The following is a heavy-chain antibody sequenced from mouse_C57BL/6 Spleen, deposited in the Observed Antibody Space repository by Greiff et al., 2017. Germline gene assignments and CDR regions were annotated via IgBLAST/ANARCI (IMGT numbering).Heavy chain of an antibody. D-gene: IGHD1-1*01. CDR2: IYPGDGDT. Sequence: QVQLQQSGAELVKPGASVQISCKASGYAFSSYWMNWVKQRPGKGLEWIGQIYPGDGDTNYNGKFKGKATLTADKSSSTAYMQRSSLASEDSAVYVSARNYGSSYWYFEVWGTGTTVTVSS. J-gene: IGHJ1*03. CDR3: ARNYGSSYWYFEV. V-gene: IGHV1-80*01. CDR1: GYAFSSYW.